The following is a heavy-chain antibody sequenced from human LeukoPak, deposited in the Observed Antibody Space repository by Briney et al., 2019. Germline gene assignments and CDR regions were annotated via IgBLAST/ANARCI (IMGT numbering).Heavy chain of an antibody. J-gene: IGHJ4*02. CDR1: GYSFSGYY. D-gene: IGHD1-26*01. Sequence: ASVKVTCKASGYSFSGYYIHWVRQAPAQALEWLGWINSNSGSPYSPQKLQDRVTMTRDTSISTAYMELNSLRADDTAISYCARRAVKWEIPGRYHFDLWGQGTLVTVSS. V-gene: IGHV1-2*02. CDR3: ARRAVKWEIPGRYHFDL. CDR2: INSNSGSP.